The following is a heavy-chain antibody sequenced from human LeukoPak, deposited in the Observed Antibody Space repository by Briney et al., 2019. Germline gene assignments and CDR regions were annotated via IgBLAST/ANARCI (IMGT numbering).Heavy chain of an antibody. Sequence: PGRSLRLSCAASGFTFSSYGVHWVRQAPGKGLEWVAVIWYDGSNKYYAESVKGRFTISRDNSKNTLYLQMNSLRAEDTAVYYCARDPFPHYYGSGSYVGHWGQGTLVTVSS. D-gene: IGHD3-10*01. CDR3: ARDPFPHYYGSGSYVGH. J-gene: IGHJ4*02. CDR2: IWYDGSNK. CDR1: GFTFSSYG. V-gene: IGHV3-33*01.